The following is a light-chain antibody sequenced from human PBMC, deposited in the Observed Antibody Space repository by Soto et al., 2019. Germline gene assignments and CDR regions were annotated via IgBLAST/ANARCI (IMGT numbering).Light chain of an antibody. Sequence: QAVVTQEPSLSVSPGGTVTLTCGLSSGSVSTSYYPYWYQQPPAQAPRTLIYSTNTRSSGVPDRFSGSILGNKAALTITGAQADDESDYYCVLYMGSGIWVFGGGTKLTVL. CDR3: VLYMGSGIWV. CDR2: STN. CDR1: SGSVSTSYY. V-gene: IGLV8-61*01. J-gene: IGLJ3*02.